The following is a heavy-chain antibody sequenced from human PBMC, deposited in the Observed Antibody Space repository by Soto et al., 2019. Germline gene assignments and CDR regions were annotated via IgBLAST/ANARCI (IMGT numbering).Heavy chain of an antibody. CDR2: INPILGTP. Sequence: SVKVSCKASGATYSTSAISWVRQAPGQGLEWMGGINPILGTPDYAHKFQGRVTITADESTSTVYMELGSLGSEDTALYFCARGGVDVVATSAFDYWGQGTLVTVSS. J-gene: IGHJ4*02. D-gene: IGHD5-12*01. CDR3: ARGGVDVVATSAFDY. V-gene: IGHV1-69*13. CDR1: GATYSTSA.